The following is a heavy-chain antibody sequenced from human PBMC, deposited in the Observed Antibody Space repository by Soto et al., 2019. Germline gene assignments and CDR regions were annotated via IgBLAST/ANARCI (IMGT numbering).Heavy chain of an antibody. J-gene: IGHJ6*02. CDR1: GFTFSNFA. V-gene: IGHV3-23*04. Sequence: VQLVESGGGLVQPGGSLRVSCGASGFTFSNFAMTWVRQAPGKGLEWVSGISAGGGKTYYADSVKGRLTISRDNSRNTLYLQMNSLRADDTAVYYCAKVILGGMDLWGQGTSVTVSS. CDR3: AKVILGGMDL. D-gene: IGHD7-27*01. CDR2: ISAGGGKT.